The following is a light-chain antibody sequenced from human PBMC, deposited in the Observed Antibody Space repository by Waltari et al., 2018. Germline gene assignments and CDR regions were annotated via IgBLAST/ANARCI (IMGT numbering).Light chain of an antibody. CDR3: QQYGSSPWT. CDR2: VAS. V-gene: IGKV3-20*01. J-gene: IGKJ1*01. CDR1: QSVNKNY. Sequence: IVLTQSPGTLSLSPGERATLSCRASQSVNKNYLAWYQQQPGQAPGLLISVASSRATGIPDRFSSSGSGTDFTLTISRLEPEDFAVYYCQQYGSSPWTFGQGTKVEIK.